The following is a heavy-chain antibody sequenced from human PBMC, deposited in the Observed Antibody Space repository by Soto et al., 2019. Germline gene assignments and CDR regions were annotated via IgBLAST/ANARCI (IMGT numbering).Heavy chain of an antibody. Sequence: EVQLVESGGGLVKPGGSLRLSCAASGFTFSNAWMSWVRQAPGKGLEWVGRIKSKADGGTTDYAAPVKGRFNISRDDSKYTLSLQMNSLKTEDTAVYYCTTVEYSGYDADYWVWYFDLWGRGTLVTVSS. CDR3: TTVEYSGYDADYWVWYFDL. D-gene: IGHD5-12*01. V-gene: IGHV3-15*01. CDR2: IKSKADGGTT. J-gene: IGHJ2*01. CDR1: GFTFSNAW.